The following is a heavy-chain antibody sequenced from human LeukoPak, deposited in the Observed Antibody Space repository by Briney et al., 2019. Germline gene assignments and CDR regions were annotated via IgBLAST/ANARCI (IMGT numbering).Heavy chain of an antibody. CDR3: AKGRRAAGTGHYFDY. J-gene: IGHJ4*02. CDR1: GFTFSSYA. CDR2: ISYDGSNK. D-gene: IGHD6-13*01. Sequence: GGSLRLSCAASGFTFSSYAMHWVRQAPGKGLEWVAVISYDGSNKYYADSVKGRFTISRDNSKNTLYLQMNSLRAEDTAVYYCAKGRRAAGTGHYFDYWGQGTLVTVSS. V-gene: IGHV3-30-3*01.